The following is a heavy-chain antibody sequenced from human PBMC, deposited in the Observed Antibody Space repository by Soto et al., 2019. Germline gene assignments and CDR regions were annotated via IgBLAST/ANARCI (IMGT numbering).Heavy chain of an antibody. D-gene: IGHD2-8*01. CDR3: AASCMACGGFNYYGMDV. CDR1: GGSISSGGYY. CDR2: IYYSGTT. Sequence: QVQLQESGPGLVKPSQTLSLTCTVSGGSISSGGYYWYWIRQHPGKGLEWIGYIYYSGTTYYNPSLTSRVTISVDTSNNQFSQKLSSVTAANTAVYYWAASCMACGGFNYYGMDVWGQGTTVTVSS. J-gene: IGHJ6*02. V-gene: IGHV4-31*03.